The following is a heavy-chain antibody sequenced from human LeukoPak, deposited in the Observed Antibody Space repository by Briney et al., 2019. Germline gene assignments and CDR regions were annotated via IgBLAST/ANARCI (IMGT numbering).Heavy chain of an antibody. CDR2: IYYTGST. J-gene: IGHJ5*02. CDR1: GGSISSYY. D-gene: IGHD5-24*01. CDR3: ARSTYTDNYAHWFDP. Sequence: KPSETLSLTCTVSGGSISSYYWSWIRQPPGKGREWIGFIYYTGSTNYNPSLKSRVTISVDTSKNQFSLKLTSVTAVDTAVYYCARSTYTDNYAHWFDPWGQGTLVTVSS. V-gene: IGHV4-59*01.